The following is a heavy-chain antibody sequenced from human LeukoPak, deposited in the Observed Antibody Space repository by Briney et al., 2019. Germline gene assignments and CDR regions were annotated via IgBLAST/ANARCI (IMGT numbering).Heavy chain of an antibody. Sequence: PSETLSLTCAVYGGSFSGYYWSWIRQPPGKGLEWIGEINHSGSTNYNPSLKSRVTISVDTSKNQFSLKLSSVTAADTAVYYCARGTDYDFWSGYYSGRGIWFDPWGQRTLVTVSS. CDR2: INHSGST. J-gene: IGHJ5*02. CDR1: GGSFSGYY. V-gene: IGHV4-34*01. D-gene: IGHD3-3*01. CDR3: ARGTDYDFWSGYYSGRGIWFDP.